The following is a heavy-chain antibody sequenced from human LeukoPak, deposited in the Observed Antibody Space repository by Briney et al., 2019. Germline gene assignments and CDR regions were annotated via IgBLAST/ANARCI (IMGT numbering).Heavy chain of an antibody. CDR1: GGSISSYY. D-gene: IGHD3-10*01. V-gene: IGHV4-59*01. J-gene: IGHJ4*02. CDR2: IHYSGST. CDR3: ARVGYAGSYYDTDY. Sequence: SETLSLTCTVSGGSISSYYWSWIRQPPGKGLEWIGYIHYSGSTNYNPSLKSRVTISVDTSKNQFSLKLSSVTAADTAVYYCARVGYAGSYYDTDYWGQGTLVTVSS.